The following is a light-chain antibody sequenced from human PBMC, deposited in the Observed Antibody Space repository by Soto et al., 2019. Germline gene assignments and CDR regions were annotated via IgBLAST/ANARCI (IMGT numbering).Light chain of an antibody. J-gene: IGLJ2*01. V-gene: IGLV2-14*01. Sequence: QYALTQPASVSGSPGQSITISCTGTSSDVGGYNYVSWYQQHPGKAPKLMIYEVSNRPSEVSNRFSGSKSGNTASLTISGLQAEDEGNYYCSSYTIGSTLVVFGGGTKLTVL. CDR2: EVS. CDR3: SSYTIGSTLVV. CDR1: SSDVGGYNY.